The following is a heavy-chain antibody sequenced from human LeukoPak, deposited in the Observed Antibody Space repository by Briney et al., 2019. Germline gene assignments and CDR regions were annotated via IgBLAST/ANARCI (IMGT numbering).Heavy chain of an antibody. CDR1: GGSISKYY. J-gene: IGHJ4*02. Sequence: SETLSLTCIVSGGSISKYYWSWIRQSPGKGLEWIGYIYNSGATTDYNPSLKNRVTISVDTSKNQFSLKVRSVTAADTAVYYCARAQWYYDGTNYSPSGFDGWGQGTLVTVSS. V-gene: IGHV4-59*01. CDR2: IYNSGATT. CDR3: ARAQWYYDGTNYSPSGFDG. D-gene: IGHD3-22*01.